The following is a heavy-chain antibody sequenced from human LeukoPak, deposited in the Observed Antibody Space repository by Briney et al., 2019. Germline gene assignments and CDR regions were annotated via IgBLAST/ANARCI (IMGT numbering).Heavy chain of an antibody. CDR1: GFTFTSSA. Sequence: ASVKVSRKASGFTFTSSAVQWVRQARGQRLEWIGWIVVGSGNTNYAQKFQERVTITRDMSTSTAYMELSSLRSEDTAVYYCAALINGSGSFVWFDPWGQGTLVTVSS. J-gene: IGHJ5*02. CDR3: AALINGSGSFVWFDP. D-gene: IGHD3-10*01. V-gene: IGHV1-58*01. CDR2: IVVGSGNT.